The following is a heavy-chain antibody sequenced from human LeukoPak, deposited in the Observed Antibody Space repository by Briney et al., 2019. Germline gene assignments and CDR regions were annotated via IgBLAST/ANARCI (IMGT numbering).Heavy chain of an antibody. V-gene: IGHV3-9*01. CDR2: ISWNSGSI. Sequence: GGSLRLSCAASGFTFDDYAMHWVRRAPGKGLEWVSGISWNSGSIGYADSVKGRFTISRDNAKNSLYLQMNSLRAEDTALYYCAKDPFDYWGQGTLVTVSS. CDR3: AKDPFDY. CDR1: GFTFDDYA. J-gene: IGHJ4*02.